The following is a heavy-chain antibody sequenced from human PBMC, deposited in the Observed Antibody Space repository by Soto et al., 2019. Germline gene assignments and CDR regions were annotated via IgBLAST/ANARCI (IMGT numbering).Heavy chain of an antibody. CDR2: ISGSGGST. CDR3: AKDPYFGISRVGVYFDY. J-gene: IGHJ4*02. V-gene: IGHV3-23*01. Sequence: ESGGGLVQPGGSLRLSCAASGFTFSSYAMSWVRQAPGKGLEWVSAISGSGGSTYYADSVKGRFTISRDNSKNTLYLQMNSLRAEDTAVYYCAKDPYFGISRVGVYFDYWGQGTLVTVSS. D-gene: IGHD3-3*01. CDR1: GFTFSSYA.